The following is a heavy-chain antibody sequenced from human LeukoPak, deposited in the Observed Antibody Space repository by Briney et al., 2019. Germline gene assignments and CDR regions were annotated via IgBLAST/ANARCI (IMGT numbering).Heavy chain of an antibody. CDR2: ISSRGSTI. CDR1: GFTFSDYY. D-gene: IGHD6-13*01. CDR3: ARDPAPGSPRYFDY. Sequence: GGSLTLSCAASGFTFSDYYMSWIRPAPGKGLEWVSYISSRGSTIYYADSVKGRFTISSDNAKNSLYLQMNSLRAEDTAVYYCARDPAPGSPRYFDYWGQGTLVTVSS. J-gene: IGHJ4*02. V-gene: IGHV3-11*04.